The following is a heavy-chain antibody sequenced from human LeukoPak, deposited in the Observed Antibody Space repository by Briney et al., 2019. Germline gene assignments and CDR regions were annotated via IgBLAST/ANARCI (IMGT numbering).Heavy chain of an antibody. V-gene: IGHV3-23*01. D-gene: IGHD2-15*01. Sequence: GGSLRLSCAASGFTFSSYAMSWVRQAPGKGLEWVSALSGSGANAYYADSVKGRFTISRDNSKNTLYLQVNSLRAEDTAVYYCAKGVGCSGGTCYSGHGMDVWGQGTTVTVSS. CDR3: AKGVGCSGGTCYSGHGMDV. CDR1: GFTFSSYA. J-gene: IGHJ6*02. CDR2: LSGSGANA.